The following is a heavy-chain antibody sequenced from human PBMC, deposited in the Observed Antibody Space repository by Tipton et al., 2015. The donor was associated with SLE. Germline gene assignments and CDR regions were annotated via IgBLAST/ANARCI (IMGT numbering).Heavy chain of an antibody. Sequence: LRLSCTVSGDSISTYFWSWIRQSPGKGLEWIGYIFYTGSINCNASLKSRVTMSLDASKNQFSLKVSYVTAADTAIYYCARGTDYFGFLDSWGQGTPVSVSS. V-gene: IGHV4-59*12. CDR2: IFYTGSI. D-gene: IGHD3-16*01. J-gene: IGHJ4*02. CDR1: GDSISTYF. CDR3: ARGTDYFGFLDS.